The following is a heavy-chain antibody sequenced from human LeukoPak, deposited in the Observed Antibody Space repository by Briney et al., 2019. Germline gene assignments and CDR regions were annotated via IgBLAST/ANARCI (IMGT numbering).Heavy chain of an antibody. CDR2: ISTSGSII. J-gene: IGHJ5*02. CDR1: GFTFSSYE. D-gene: IGHD3-10*01. Sequence: GGSLRLSCAASGFTFSSYEMNWVRQAPGKGLEWVSYISTSGSIISYADSVKGRFTIPRDNAKNSLYLQMNSLRAEDTAVYYCASNLLAFYGSTTWGQGTLVTVSS. V-gene: IGHV3-48*03. CDR3: ASNLLAFYGSTT.